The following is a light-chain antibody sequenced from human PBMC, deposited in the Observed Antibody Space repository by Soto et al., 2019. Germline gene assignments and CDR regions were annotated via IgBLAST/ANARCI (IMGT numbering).Light chain of an antibody. Sequence: QSALTQPPSASGSPGQSVTISCTGTSRDVGGYNYVSWYQQHPGKAPKLMIYEVFKRPSGVPDRFSGSKSGNTASLTVSGLQAEDQADYYCSSYAGSNNFDVFGTGTKLTVL. J-gene: IGLJ1*01. V-gene: IGLV2-8*01. CDR2: EVF. CDR1: SRDVGGYNY. CDR3: SSYAGSNNFDV.